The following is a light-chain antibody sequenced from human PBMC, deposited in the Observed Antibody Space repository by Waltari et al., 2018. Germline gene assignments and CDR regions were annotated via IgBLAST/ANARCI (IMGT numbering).Light chain of an antibody. Sequence: EIVLTQSPGTLSLSPGERATLSCRASQSISRYLAWYQQKPGQAPRLLIYAASSRATGSPDRFSGSWSATDFSLTISRLEPEDFAVYYCQNHERLPAMFGQGTKVEIK. V-gene: IGKV3-20*01. CDR3: QNHERLPAM. CDR1: QSISRY. J-gene: IGKJ1*01. CDR2: AAS.